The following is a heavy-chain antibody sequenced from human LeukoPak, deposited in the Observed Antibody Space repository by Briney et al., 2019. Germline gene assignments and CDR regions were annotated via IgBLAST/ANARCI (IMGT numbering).Heavy chain of an antibody. V-gene: IGHV4-4*07. D-gene: IGHD6-13*01. CDR2: IYSTGST. CDR1: GGSISSYY. J-gene: IGHJ4*02. CDR3: ARQIASAGTAGFDF. Sequence: SETLSLTCTVSGGSISSYYWSWIRQPARKGLEWFGRIYSTGSTNYNPSLKSRATMSVDTSKNQFSLRLRSVTAADTAVYYCARQIASAGTAGFDFWGQGALVTVSS.